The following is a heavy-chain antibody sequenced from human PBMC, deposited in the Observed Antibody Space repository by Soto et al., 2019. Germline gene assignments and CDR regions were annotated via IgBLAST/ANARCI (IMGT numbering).Heavy chain of an antibody. CDR3: ARFGVPAAIFGRNYYYGMDV. D-gene: IGHD2-2*01. CDR2: ISAYNGNT. CDR1: GYTFTSYG. J-gene: IGHJ6*02. V-gene: IGHV1-18*01. Sequence: ASVKVSCKASGYTFTSYGISWVRQAPGQGLERMGWISAYNGNTNYAQKLQGRVTTTTDTSASTAYMELRSLRSDDTAVYYCARFGVPAAIFGRNYYYGMDVWGQGTTVTVSS.